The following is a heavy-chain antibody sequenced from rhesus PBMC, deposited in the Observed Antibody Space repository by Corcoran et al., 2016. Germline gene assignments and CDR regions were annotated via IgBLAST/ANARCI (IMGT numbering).Heavy chain of an antibody. J-gene: IGHJ4*01. CDR2: IFGNGVST. CDR1: VGLTSPNS. D-gene: IGHD5-12*01. CDR3: ARRPGNTYSNDY. Sequence: QVQLQESGPGLVKPSETLSLTCAVSVGLTSPNSWTWIRQPPGKGLEWIGRIFGNGVSTSNNPSLTGRVTISRDTSKNQFSLKVSSVTAADTAVYYCARRPGNTYSNDYWGQGVLVTVSS. V-gene: IGHV4-147*01.